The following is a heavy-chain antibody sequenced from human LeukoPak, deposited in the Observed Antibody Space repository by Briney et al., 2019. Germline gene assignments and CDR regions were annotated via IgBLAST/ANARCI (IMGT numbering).Heavy chain of an antibody. CDR1: GGTFSSYA. CDR3: ARSDYYDSNGYDY. J-gene: IGHJ4*02. V-gene: IGHV1-69*06. CDR2: IIPIFGTA. D-gene: IGHD3-22*01. Sequence: GASVKVSCKASGGTFSSYAISWVRQAPGQGLEWMGGIIPIFGTANYAQKFQGRVTITADKSTSTAYMELSSLRPEDTAVYYCARSDYYDSNGYDYWGQGTLVTVSS.